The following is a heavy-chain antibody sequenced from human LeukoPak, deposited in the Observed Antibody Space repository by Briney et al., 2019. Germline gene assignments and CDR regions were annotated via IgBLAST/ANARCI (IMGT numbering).Heavy chain of an antibody. CDR1: GGSFSGYY. J-gene: IGHJ5*02. CDR3: AQASKQAAARGSRFDP. D-gene: IGHD3-10*01. V-gene: IGHV4-34*01. Sequence: SETLSLTCAVYGGSFSGYYWSWIRQPPGKGLEWIGEINHSGSTNYNPSLKSRVTISVDTSKNQFSLKLSSVTAADTAVYYCAQASKQAAARGSRFDPWGQGTLVTVSS. CDR2: INHSGST.